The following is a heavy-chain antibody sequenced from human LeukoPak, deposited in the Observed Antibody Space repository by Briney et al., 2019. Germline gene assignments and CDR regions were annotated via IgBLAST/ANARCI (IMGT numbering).Heavy chain of an antibody. J-gene: IGHJ3*02. CDR3: ARDGKAAAVDAFDI. CDR2: ISSSSSYT. V-gene: IGHV3-11*06. Sequence: GGSLRLSCAVSGFSFSDYYMSWIRQAPGKGLERVSYISSSSSYTNYADSVKGRFTISRDNAKNSLYLQMNSLRAEDTAVYYCARDGKAAAVDAFDIWGQGTMVTVSS. D-gene: IGHD6-13*01. CDR1: GFSFSDYY.